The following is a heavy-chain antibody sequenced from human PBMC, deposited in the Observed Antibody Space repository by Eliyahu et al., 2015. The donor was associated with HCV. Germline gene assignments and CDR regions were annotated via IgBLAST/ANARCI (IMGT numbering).Heavy chain of an antibody. CDR3: ARERDSSGWYYFDY. Sequence: QVQLVESGGGVVQPGRSLRLSCAASGFXFSSYAMXWVRQAPGKGLEWVAVISYDGSNKYYADSVKGRFTISRDNSKNTLYLQMNSLRAEDTAVYYCARERDSSGWYYFDYWGQGTLVTVSS. CDR2: ISYDGSNK. V-gene: IGHV3-30-3*01. J-gene: IGHJ4*02. D-gene: IGHD6-19*01. CDR1: GFXFSSYA.